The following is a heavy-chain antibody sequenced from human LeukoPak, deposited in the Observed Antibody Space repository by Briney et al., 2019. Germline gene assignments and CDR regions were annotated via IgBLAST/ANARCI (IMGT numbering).Heavy chain of an antibody. CDR2: IYYSGST. CDR3: ARNPRGGGSSPDAFDI. Sequence: KPSETLSLTCTVSGGSISSYYWSWIRQPPGKGLEWIGYIYYSGSTNYNPSLKSRVTISVAPSRNQFSLKLSSVTAEDTAVYYCARNPRGGGSSPDAFDIWGQGTMVTVSS. V-gene: IGHV4-59*08. J-gene: IGHJ3*02. CDR1: GGSISSYY. D-gene: IGHD6-13*01.